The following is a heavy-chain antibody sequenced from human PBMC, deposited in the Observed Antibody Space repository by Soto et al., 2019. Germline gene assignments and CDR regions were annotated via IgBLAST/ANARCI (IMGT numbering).Heavy chain of an antibody. D-gene: IGHD6-13*01. Sequence: SETLSLTCTVSGGSISSYYWSWIRQPPGKGLEWIGYIHYSGSTNYNPSLKSRLTISLDTSNNQFSLKLSSVTAADTAVYYCARDLNPGSSWFGGHYFDYWGQGTLVTVSS. J-gene: IGHJ4*02. V-gene: IGHV4-59*01. CDR2: IHYSGST. CDR1: GGSISSYY. CDR3: ARDLNPGSSWFGGHYFDY.